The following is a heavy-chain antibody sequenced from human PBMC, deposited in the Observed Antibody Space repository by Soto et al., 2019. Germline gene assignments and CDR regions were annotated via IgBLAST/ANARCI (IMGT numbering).Heavy chain of an antibody. Sequence: QVQLQESGPGLVKPSGTLSLTCAVSGGSISSSNWWSWVRQPPGKGLEWIGEIYHSGSTNYNPSLKGRVTISVDKSKNQFSLKLSSVTAADTAVYYCARAPGLWFGEARGGADWFDPWGQGTLVTVSS. CDR3: ARAPGLWFGEARGGADWFDP. CDR1: GGSISSSNW. D-gene: IGHD3-10*01. V-gene: IGHV4-4*02. J-gene: IGHJ5*02. CDR2: IYHSGST.